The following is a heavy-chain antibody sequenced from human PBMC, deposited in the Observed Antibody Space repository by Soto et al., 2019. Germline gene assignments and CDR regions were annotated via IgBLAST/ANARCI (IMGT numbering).Heavy chain of an antibody. D-gene: IGHD3-10*01. J-gene: IGHJ6*02. CDR3: AKDFKVSGSHYGTLNYYYGMDV. V-gene: IGHV3-30*18. CDR2: TSYDGYLK. Sequence: GGSLRLSCAASGFTFSTYGMQWVRQAPGKGLEWVAVTSYDGYLKYYVDAVKGRFTVARDNSKNTLFLEMNSLRVEDTAVYFCAKDFKVSGSHYGTLNYYYGMDVWGQGTTVTVSS. CDR1: GFTFSTYG.